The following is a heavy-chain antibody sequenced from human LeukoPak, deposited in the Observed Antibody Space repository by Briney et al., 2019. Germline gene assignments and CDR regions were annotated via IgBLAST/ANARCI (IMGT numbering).Heavy chain of an antibody. Sequence: GGSLRLSCAASGFTFSSYAMSSVRQAPGEGLECVSAISGSGGSTYYADSVKGRFTISRDNSKNTLHLQMNSLRAEETAVYYCAKDLFSLIVGATPSDYWGQGTLVSVSS. J-gene: IGHJ4*02. D-gene: IGHD1-26*01. CDR3: AKDLFSLIVGATPSDY. V-gene: IGHV3-23*01. CDR2: ISGSGGST. CDR1: GFTFSSYA.